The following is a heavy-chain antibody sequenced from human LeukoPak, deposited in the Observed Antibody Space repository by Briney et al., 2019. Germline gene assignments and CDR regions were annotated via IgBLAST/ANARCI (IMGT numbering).Heavy chain of an antibody. D-gene: IGHD2/OR15-2a*01. CDR3: VRDDRDYLVIFADAGDY. CDR2: IKQDGSEK. CDR1: GFTFSSYW. V-gene: IGHV3-7*01. J-gene: IGHJ4*02. Sequence: AGGSLRLSCAASGFTFSSYWMSWVRQAPGKGLEWVANIKQDGSEKYYVDSVKGRFTISRDNARNSLYLQMNSLRADDTAVYYCVRDDRDYLVIFADAGDYWGQGTLVTVSS.